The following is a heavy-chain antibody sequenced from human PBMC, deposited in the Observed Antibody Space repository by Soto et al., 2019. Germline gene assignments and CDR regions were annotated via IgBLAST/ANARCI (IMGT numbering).Heavy chain of an antibody. CDR3: VRDVGYCSGGSCYHPDY. V-gene: IGHV3-48*02. J-gene: IGHJ4*02. Sequence: EVQLVESGGGLVQPGGSLRLSCAASGFTFSRYSMNWVRQAPGKGLEWVSYISSSSSTIYYADSVKGRFTISRDNAKNSLYLQMNSLRDEDTAVYYCVRDVGYCSGGSCYHPDYWGQGTLVTVSS. CDR1: GFTFSRYS. CDR2: ISSSSSTI. D-gene: IGHD2-15*01.